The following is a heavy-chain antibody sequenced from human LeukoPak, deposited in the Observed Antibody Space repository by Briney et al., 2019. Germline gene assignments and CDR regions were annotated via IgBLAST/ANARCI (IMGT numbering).Heavy chain of an antibody. D-gene: IGHD3-9*01. J-gene: IGHJ4*02. CDR1: GFSFSAYV. V-gene: IGHV3-23*01. Sequence: GGSLRLSCAGSGFSFSAYVLSWVRQAPGKGLEWVSSLSDSGGSTYCADSVKGRFTISRDNSKNTLYLHMNSLRVEDTAVYFCAKVGFLTGSFDSWGQGTLVSVSS. CDR3: AKVGFLTGSFDS. CDR2: LSDSGGST.